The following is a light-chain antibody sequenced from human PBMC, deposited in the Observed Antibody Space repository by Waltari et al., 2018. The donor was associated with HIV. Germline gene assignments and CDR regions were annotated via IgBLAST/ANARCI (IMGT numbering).Light chain of an antibody. CDR2: DAS. Sequence: AIQLTQSPSSLSASVGDRVTITCRAGQGINSGLAWYQQKPGQAPKLLIYDASKLESGVPSRFSGSRSGTDFTLTISRLQPEDFATYYCQEFTNDSVTFGQGTKLEI. CDR3: QEFTNDSVT. J-gene: IGKJ2*01. V-gene: IGKV1D-13*01. CDR1: QGINSG.